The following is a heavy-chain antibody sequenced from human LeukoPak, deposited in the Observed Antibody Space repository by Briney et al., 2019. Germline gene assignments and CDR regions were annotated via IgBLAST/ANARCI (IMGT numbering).Heavy chain of an antibody. J-gene: IGHJ6*03. V-gene: IGHV4-34*01. CDR3: ARGESYSSGWYGGLYYYYYMDV. Sequence: SETLSLTCAVYGGSFSAYYWNWIRQPPGKGLEWIGEINHSGTTNYHPSLKSRVTISVDTSKNQFSLKLSSVTAADTAVYYCARGESYSSGWYGGLYYYYYMDVWGKGTTVTVSS. CDR1: GGSFSAYY. CDR2: INHSGTT. D-gene: IGHD6-19*01.